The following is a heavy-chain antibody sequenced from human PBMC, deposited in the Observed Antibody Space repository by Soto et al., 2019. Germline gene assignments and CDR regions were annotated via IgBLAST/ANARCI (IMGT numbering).Heavy chain of an antibody. CDR2: IYWNDNE. J-gene: IGHJ4*02. CDR3: AHGSGWLFDY. Sequence: QITLKESGPTLVKPTQTLTLTCTFSGFSLRDYAVGMGWIRQPPGKALEWLSFIYWNDNEYYSPSLRSRLTISKDTSKNQVVLTMTNMDPVDTATYYCAHGSGWLFDYWGQGTLVTVSS. V-gene: IGHV2-5*01. D-gene: IGHD6-19*01. CDR1: GFSLRDYAVG.